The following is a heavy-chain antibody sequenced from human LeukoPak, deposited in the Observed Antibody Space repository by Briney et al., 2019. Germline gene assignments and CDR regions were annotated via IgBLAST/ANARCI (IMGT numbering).Heavy chain of an antibody. D-gene: IGHD6-19*01. CDR3: AKDGAQYSSGPECDP. CDR2: ISHDGMNA. J-gene: IGHJ5*02. CDR1: GLHFSGTA. Sequence: GGSLRLSCAASGLHFSGTAMSWVRQAPGKGLEWVSAISHDGMNAYYADSVKGRFTISRDDSKKTVSLEMSSLTAADTGVYYCAKDGAQYSSGPECDPRGQGALVTVSP. V-gene: IGHV3-23*01.